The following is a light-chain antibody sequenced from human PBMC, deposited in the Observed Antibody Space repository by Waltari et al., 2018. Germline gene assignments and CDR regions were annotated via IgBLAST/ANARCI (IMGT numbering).Light chain of an antibody. J-gene: IGKJ5*01. Sequence: DIQMTQSPSTLSASVGDTVNITCRASQPISTWLAWYQQKSGKAPKLLIYRASTLQTGVPSRFSASGSGTEFTLTISSLQPGDFGTYYCQQYDSYLITFGQGTRLEIK. V-gene: IGKV1-5*03. CDR2: RAS. CDR1: QPISTW. CDR3: QQYDSYLIT.